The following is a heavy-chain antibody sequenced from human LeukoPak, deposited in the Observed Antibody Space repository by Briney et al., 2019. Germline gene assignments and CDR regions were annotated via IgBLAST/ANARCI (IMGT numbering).Heavy chain of an antibody. Sequence: GASVKVSCKASGYTFTGYYMHWVRQAPGQGLEWMGWINPNSGGTNYAQKFQGRVTMTRDTSISTAYMELSRLRSDDTAVYYCARYCSGGSCYHAFDIWGQGTMVTVSS. CDR2: INPNSGGT. CDR1: GYTFTGYY. J-gene: IGHJ3*02. CDR3: ARYCSGGSCYHAFDI. D-gene: IGHD2-15*01. V-gene: IGHV1-2*02.